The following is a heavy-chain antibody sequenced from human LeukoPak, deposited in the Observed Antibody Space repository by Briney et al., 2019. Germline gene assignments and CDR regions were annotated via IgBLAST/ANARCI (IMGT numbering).Heavy chain of an antibody. CDR2: IDPSDSYT. D-gene: IGHD3-22*01. J-gene: IGHJ5*02. V-gene: IGHV5-10-1*01. CDR1: GYSFTSYW. CDR3: ASSSGYPEGWFDP. Sequence: GESLKISCKGSGYSFTSYWISWVRQMPGKGPEWMGRIDPSDSYTNYSPSFQGHVTISADKSISTAYLQWSSLKASDTAMYYCASSSGYPEGWFDPWGQGTLVTVSS.